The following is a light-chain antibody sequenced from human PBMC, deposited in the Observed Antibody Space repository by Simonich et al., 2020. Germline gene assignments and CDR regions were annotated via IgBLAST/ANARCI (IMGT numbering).Light chain of an antibody. Sequence: DIQMTQSPSTLSASVGDRVTITCRVSQSISSWLAWYQQKPGKAPKLLIYKASSLESGVPSRFSGSGSGTEFTLTNSSLQPDDFATYYCQQYNSYSPSYTFGPGTKVDIK. CDR1: QSISSW. J-gene: IGKJ3*01. V-gene: IGKV1-5*03. CDR3: QQYNSYSPSYT. CDR2: KAS.